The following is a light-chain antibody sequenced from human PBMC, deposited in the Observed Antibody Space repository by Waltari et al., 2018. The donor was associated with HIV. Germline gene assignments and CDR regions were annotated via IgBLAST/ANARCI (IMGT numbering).Light chain of an antibody. CDR3: QSYGSSLSGPVV. J-gene: IGLJ2*01. Sequence: QSVLTQPPSVSGAPGKRATISCTGRSSNIWAGNDVHWYQQLPGTAPKLRIYGNNNRPSGVPDRFSGSKSGTSASLAITGLQAEDEADYFCQSYGSSLSGPVVFGGGTKLTLL. V-gene: IGLV1-40*01. CDR1: SSNIWAGND. CDR2: GNN.